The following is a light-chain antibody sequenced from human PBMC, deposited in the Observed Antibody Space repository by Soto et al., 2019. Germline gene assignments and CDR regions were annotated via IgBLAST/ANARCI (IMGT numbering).Light chain of an antibody. V-gene: IGKV1-12*01. CDR2: AAS. CDR3: QQATSFPLT. CDR1: QGISGW. J-gene: IGKJ4*01. Sequence: DVQMTQSPSSVSASIGDRVTITCRASQGISGWLAWYQQKPGKAPRLVIYAASTLQTGVPSRFSGSGYGTDFTLTINNLQPEDYATYYCQQATSFPLTFGGGTRVEMK.